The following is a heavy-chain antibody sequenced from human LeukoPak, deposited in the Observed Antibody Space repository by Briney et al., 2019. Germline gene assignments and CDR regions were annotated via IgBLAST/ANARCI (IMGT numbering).Heavy chain of an antibody. CDR3: ASMLDYYDSSSRGYFDY. Sequence: GGSLRLSCAASGFTFSSYSMTWVRQAPGKGLEWVSSISSSSSHIYYADSVKGRFTISRDNAKNSLYLQMNSLRADDTAVYYCASMLDYYDSSSRGYFDYWGQGTLVTVSS. CDR1: GFTFSSYS. V-gene: IGHV3-21*01. D-gene: IGHD3-22*01. CDR2: ISSSSSHI. J-gene: IGHJ4*02.